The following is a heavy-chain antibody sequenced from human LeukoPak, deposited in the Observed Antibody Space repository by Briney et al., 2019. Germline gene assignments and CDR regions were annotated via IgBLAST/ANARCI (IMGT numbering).Heavy chain of an antibody. CDR2: ISGSGGST. CDR1: GFTFSSYA. Sequence: GGSLRLSCAASGFTFSSYAMSWVRQAPGKGLEWVSAISGSGGSTYYADSVKGRFTISRDNSKNTLYLQMNSLRAEDTAVYYCANFYGSGSYPVSYSDYWGQGTLVTVSS. V-gene: IGHV3-23*01. D-gene: IGHD3-10*01. J-gene: IGHJ4*02. CDR3: ANFYGSGSYPVSYSDY.